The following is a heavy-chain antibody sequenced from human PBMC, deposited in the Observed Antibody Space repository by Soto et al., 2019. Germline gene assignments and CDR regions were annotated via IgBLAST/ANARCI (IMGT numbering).Heavy chain of an antibody. Sequence: GGSLRLSCAASGFTFSSYAMSWVRQAPGKGLEWVSAISGSGGSTYYADSVKGRFTISRDNSKNTLYLQMNSLRAEDTAVYYCAKYDILTSYYSCFDYWGQGTLVTVSS. J-gene: IGHJ4*02. D-gene: IGHD3-9*01. V-gene: IGHV3-23*01. CDR1: GFTFSSYA. CDR2: ISGSGGST. CDR3: AKYDILTSYYSCFDY.